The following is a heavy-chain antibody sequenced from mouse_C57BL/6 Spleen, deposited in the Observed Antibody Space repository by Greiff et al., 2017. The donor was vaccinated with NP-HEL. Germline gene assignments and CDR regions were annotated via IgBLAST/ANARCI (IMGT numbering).Heavy chain of an antibody. CDR3: ARHQGHYYGSSYGAWFAY. CDR1: GFTFSSYG. Sequence: EVQLQESGGDLVKPGGSLKLSCAASGFTFSSYGMSWVRQTPDKRLEWVATISSGGSYTYYPDSVKGRFTISRDNAKNTLYLQMSSLKSEDTAMYYCARHQGHYYGSSYGAWFAYWGQGTLVTVSA. V-gene: IGHV5-6*01. CDR2: ISSGGSYT. J-gene: IGHJ3*01. D-gene: IGHD1-1*01.